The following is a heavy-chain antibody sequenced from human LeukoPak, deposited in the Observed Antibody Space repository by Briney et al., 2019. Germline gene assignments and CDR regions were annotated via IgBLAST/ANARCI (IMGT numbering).Heavy chain of an antibody. CDR1: GFTFSSYS. CDR2: ISSNGGST. D-gene: IGHD6-13*01. J-gene: IGHJ4*02. Sequence: PGGSLRLSCAASGFTFSSYSMNWVRQAPGKGLEYVSAISSNGGSTYYANSVKGRFTISRDNSKNTLYLQMGSLRAEDMAVYYCARSYSSSDASGPTRHWGQGTLVTVSS. CDR3: ARSYSSSDASGPTRH. V-gene: IGHV3-64*01.